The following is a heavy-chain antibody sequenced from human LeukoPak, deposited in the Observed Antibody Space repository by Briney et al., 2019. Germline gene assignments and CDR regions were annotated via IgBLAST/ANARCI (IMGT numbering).Heavy chain of an antibody. D-gene: IGHD6-13*01. Sequence: GRSLRLSCAASGFTFSSYGMHWVRQAPGKGLEWVAVISYDGSNKYYADSVKGRFTISRDNSKNTLYLQMSSLRDEDTAVYYCARSRAAAIYYFDYWGQGTLVTVSS. V-gene: IGHV3-30*03. CDR3: ARSRAAAIYYFDY. J-gene: IGHJ4*02. CDR1: GFTFSSYG. CDR2: ISYDGSNK.